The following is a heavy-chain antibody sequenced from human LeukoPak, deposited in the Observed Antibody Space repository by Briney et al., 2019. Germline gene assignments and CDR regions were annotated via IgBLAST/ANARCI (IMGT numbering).Heavy chain of an antibody. Sequence: SETLSLTCAVYGGSFSGYYWSWIRQPPGKGLEWIGEINHSGSTNYDPSLKSRVTISVDTSKNQFSLKLSSVTAADTAVYYCASIAAAGGWFDPWGQGTLVTVSS. D-gene: IGHD6-13*01. CDR3: ASIAAAGGWFDP. CDR2: INHSGST. CDR1: GGSFSGYY. J-gene: IGHJ5*02. V-gene: IGHV4-34*01.